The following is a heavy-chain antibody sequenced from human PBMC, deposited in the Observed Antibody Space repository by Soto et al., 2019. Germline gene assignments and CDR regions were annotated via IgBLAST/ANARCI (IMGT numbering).Heavy chain of an antibody. CDR2: ISYDGSNK. V-gene: IGHV3-30*18. Sequence: GGSLRLSCAASGFTFSSYGMHWVRQAPGKGLEWVAVISYDGSNKYYADSVKGRFTISRDNSKNTLYLQMNSLRAEDTAVYYCAKAVVFYYYGMDVWGQGTTVTVSS. CDR1: GFTFSSYG. CDR3: AKAVVFYYYGMDV. J-gene: IGHJ6*02. D-gene: IGHD2-8*02.